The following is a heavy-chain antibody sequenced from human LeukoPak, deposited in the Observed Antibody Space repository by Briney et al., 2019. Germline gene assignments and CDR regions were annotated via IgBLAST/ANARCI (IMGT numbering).Heavy chain of an antibody. CDR1: GYSFTSYW. D-gene: IGHD6-13*01. CDR2: IYPGDSDT. V-gene: IGHV5-51*01. J-gene: IGHJ4*02. Sequence: GESLKISCKGSGYSFTSYWIGWVRQMPGKGLEWMGIIYPGDSDTRYSPSFQGQVTISADKSISTAYLQWSSLKASDTAMYYCARKSGSSWRSKYYFDYWGQGTLVTVSS. CDR3: ARKSGSSWRSKYYFDY.